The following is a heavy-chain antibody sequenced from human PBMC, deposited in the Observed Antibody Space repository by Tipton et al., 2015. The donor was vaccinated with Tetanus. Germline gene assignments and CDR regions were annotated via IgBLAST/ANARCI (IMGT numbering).Heavy chain of an antibody. CDR1: GGSISGGDYV. CDR2: IYSSGSI. J-gene: IGHJ4*02. V-gene: IGHV4-30-4*01. D-gene: IGHD3-9*01. CDR3: ARHSSLKALNY. Sequence: TLSLTCTVSGGSISGGDYVWNWIRQPPGKGLEWIGYIYSSGSISYNPSLKSRLSISRDTSKNQFSLELSSVTAADTAVYYCARHSSLKALNYWGQGTLVTASS.